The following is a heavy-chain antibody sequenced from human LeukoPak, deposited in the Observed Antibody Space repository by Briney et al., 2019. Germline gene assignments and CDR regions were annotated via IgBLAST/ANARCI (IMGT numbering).Heavy chain of an antibody. J-gene: IGHJ6*02. V-gene: IGHV3-33*01. D-gene: IGHD3-10*01. Sequence: PGRSLRLSCAASGFTFSSYGMHWVRQAPGKGLEWVAVIWYDGSNKYYADSVKGRSTISRDNSKNTLYLQMNSLRAEDTAVYYCARDYYGSGSYYTAYGMDVWGQGTTVTVSS. CDR2: IWYDGSNK. CDR1: GFTFSSYG. CDR3: ARDYYGSGSYYTAYGMDV.